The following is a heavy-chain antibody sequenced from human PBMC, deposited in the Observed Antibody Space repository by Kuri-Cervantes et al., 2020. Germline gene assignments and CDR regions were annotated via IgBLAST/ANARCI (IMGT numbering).Heavy chain of an antibody. D-gene: IGHD4-17*01. CDR1: GGSISSGGYY. CDR2: IYYSGST. Sequence: LRLSCTVSGGSISSGGYYWSWIRQHPGKGLEWIGYIYYSGSTYYNPSLKSRVTISVDRSKNQFSLKLSSVTAADTAVYYCARAPGDYGLEGNNWFDPWGQGTLVTVSS. J-gene: IGHJ5*02. V-gene: IGHV4-31*03. CDR3: ARAPGDYGLEGNNWFDP.